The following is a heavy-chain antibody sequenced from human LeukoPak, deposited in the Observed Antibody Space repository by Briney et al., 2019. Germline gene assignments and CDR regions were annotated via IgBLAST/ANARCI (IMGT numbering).Heavy chain of an antibody. CDR1: GFTFSSYA. CDR2: ISGSGGST. D-gene: IGHD3-22*01. V-gene: IGHV3-23*01. Sequence: PGGSLRLSCAASGFTFSSYAMSWVPQAPGKGLEWVSSISGSGGSTYYADSVKGRFTISRDNSKNTLYLQMNRLRADDTAGYSSAREYDSSGYYPDYWGQGPLVTVSS. CDR3: AREYDSSGYYPDY. J-gene: IGHJ4*02.